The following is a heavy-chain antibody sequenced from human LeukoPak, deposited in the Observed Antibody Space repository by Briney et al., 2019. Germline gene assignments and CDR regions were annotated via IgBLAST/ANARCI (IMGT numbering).Heavy chain of an antibody. CDR2: IYYSGST. J-gene: IGHJ6*03. CDR1: GGSISSSSYY. V-gene: IGHV4-39*07. Sequence: PSETLSLTCTVSGGSISSSSYYWGWLRQPPGKGLEWIGSIYYSGSTYYNPSLKSRVTISVDTSKNQFSLKLSPVTAADTAVYYWARARSYYYYMDVWGKGTTVTVSS. CDR3: ARARSYYYYMDV.